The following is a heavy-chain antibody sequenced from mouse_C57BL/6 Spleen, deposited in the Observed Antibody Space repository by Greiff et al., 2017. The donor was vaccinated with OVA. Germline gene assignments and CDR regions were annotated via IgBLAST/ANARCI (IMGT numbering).Heavy chain of an antibody. J-gene: IGHJ1*03. CDR3: ARDLGYYGSTYWYFDV. V-gene: IGHV5-4*01. D-gene: IGHD1-1*01. CDR1: GFTFSSYA. CDR2: ISDGGSYT. Sequence: DVKLVESGGGLVKPGGSLKLSCAASGFTFSSYAMSWVRQTPEKRLEWVATISDGGSYTYYPDNVKGRFTISRDNAKNNLYLQMSHLKSEDTAMYYCARDLGYYGSTYWYFDVWGTGTTVTVSS.